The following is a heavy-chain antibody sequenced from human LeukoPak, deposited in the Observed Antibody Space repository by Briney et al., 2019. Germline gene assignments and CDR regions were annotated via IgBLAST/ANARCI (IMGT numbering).Heavy chain of an antibody. J-gene: IGHJ5*02. D-gene: IGHD1-26*01. CDR1: GGSISSSGYY. CDR2: IYYSGST. Sequence: SETLSLTCTVSGGSISSSGYYWGWIRQPPGKGLEWIASIYYSGSTYYNPSLKSRVTISVDTSKNLLSLKLSSLTAADTAVYYCARHEYSGSYYGLSWFDPWGQGTLVTVSS. CDR3: ARHEYSGSYYGLSWFDP. V-gene: IGHV4-39*01.